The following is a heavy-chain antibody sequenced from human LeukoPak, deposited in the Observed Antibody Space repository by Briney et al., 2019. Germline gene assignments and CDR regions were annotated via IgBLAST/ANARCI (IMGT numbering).Heavy chain of an antibody. Sequence: GGSLRLSCAASGFTFSSYAMSWVRQAPGKGLEWVSAISGSGGSTYYADSVKGRFTISRDNAKNSLYLQMNSLRAEDTAVYYCARDDGYSNFDYWGQGTLVTVSS. D-gene: IGHD5-24*01. CDR1: GFTFSSYA. V-gene: IGHV3-23*01. CDR2: ISGSGGST. J-gene: IGHJ4*02. CDR3: ARDDGYSNFDY.